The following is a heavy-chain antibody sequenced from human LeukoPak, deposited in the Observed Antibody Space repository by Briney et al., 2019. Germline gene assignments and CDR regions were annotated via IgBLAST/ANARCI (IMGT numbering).Heavy chain of an antibody. CDR3: AKEGGGAFDV. CDR2: IWFGRSNK. J-gene: IGHJ3*01. CDR1: GFTVSSNY. V-gene: IGHV3-30*02. D-gene: IGHD6-25*01. Sequence: GGSLRLSCAASGFTVSSNYMNWVRQTPGKGLEWVALIWFGRSNKFYADSVKGRFTISREDSKNTLYLEMNSLRAEDTAVYFCAKEGGGAFDVWGQGTTVIVSS.